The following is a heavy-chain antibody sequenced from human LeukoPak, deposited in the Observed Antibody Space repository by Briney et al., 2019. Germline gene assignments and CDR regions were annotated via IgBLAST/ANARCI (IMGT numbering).Heavy chain of an antibody. CDR1: GGSFSGYY. CDR2: INHSGST. Sequence: SETLSLTCAVYGGSFSGYYWSWIRQPPGKGREWIGEINHSGSTNYNPSLKSRVTISVDTSKNQFSLKLSSVTAADTAVYYCARLLYSSGWYGLRWFDPWGQGTLVTVSS. J-gene: IGHJ5*02. D-gene: IGHD6-19*01. CDR3: ARLLYSSGWYGLRWFDP. V-gene: IGHV4-34*01.